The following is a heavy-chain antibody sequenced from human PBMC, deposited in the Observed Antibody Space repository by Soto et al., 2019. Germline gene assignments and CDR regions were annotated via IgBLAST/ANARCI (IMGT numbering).Heavy chain of an antibody. Sequence: SETLSLTFSVSGDFISNTTYYWGWVRQAPGKGLEWVGSIYFSGSGTYHYNPSLKSRVTISVDTYKNQFSLKLTSVTAADTAVYYCARPGYSFGTSGYYPFDXWGQGTLVTVSX. D-gene: IGHD3-22*01. J-gene: IGHJ4*02. V-gene: IGHV4-39*01. CDR2: IYFSGSGT. CDR3: ARPGYSFGTSGYYPFDX. CDR1: GDFISNTTYY.